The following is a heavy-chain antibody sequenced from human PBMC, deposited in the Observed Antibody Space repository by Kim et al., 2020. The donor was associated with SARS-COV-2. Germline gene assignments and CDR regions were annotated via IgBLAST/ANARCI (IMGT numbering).Heavy chain of an antibody. V-gene: IGHV4-59*01. J-gene: IGHJ4*02. CDR2: IYYSGST. CDR1: GGSISSYY. CDR3: ARGITGTRNLDY. Sequence: SETLSLTCTVSGGSISSYYWSWIRQPPGKGLEWIGYIYYSGSTNYNPSLKSRVTISVDTSKNQFSLKLSSVTAADTAVYYCARGITGTRNLDYWGQGTLVTVSS. D-gene: IGHD1-7*01.